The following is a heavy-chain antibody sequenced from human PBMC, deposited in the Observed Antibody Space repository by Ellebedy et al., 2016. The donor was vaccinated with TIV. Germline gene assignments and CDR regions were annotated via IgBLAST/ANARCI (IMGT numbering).Heavy chain of an antibody. D-gene: IGHD3-10*01. J-gene: IGHJ6*02. Sequence: AASVKVSCKASGYTFTSYDINWVRQATGQGLEWMGWMNPNSGNTGYVQKFQGRVTITRNTSISTAYMELSSLRSEDTAVYYCARVYGSGSYLYYYYGMDVWGQGTTVTVSS. V-gene: IGHV1-8*03. CDR2: MNPNSGNT. CDR1: GYTFTSYD. CDR3: ARVYGSGSYLYYYYGMDV.